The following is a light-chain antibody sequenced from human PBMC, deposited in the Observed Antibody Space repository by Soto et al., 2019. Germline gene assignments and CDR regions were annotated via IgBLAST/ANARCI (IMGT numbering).Light chain of an antibody. V-gene: IGKV3-20*01. Sequence: EIVLTQSPDTLSLSPGDGATLSCRASQSVSSNNLAWYHQKPGQPPRLLIYGTSSRATVIPDMFSRNGSGTDVYFSIRRLATEAFAVYYCQQYANSITFGQGTRLE. CDR2: GTS. CDR3: QQYANSIT. CDR1: QSVSSNN. J-gene: IGKJ5*01.